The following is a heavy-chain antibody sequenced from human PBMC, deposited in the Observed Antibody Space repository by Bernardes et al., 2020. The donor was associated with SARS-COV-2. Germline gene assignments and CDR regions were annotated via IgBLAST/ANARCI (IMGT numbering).Heavy chain of an antibody. D-gene: IGHD3-22*01. J-gene: IGHJ3*01. CDR1: GGSLSGYY. V-gene: IGHV4-34*01. CDR2: MNHSGST. CDR3: ARGARISMIVVVMPQAAFDV. Sequence: SETLYLTCAVYGGSLSGYYWSWIRQPPGKGLEWIGEMNHSGSTNYNPSLKSRVTMSADRSKNQFSLKLSSVTAADTAVYYCARGARISMIVVVMPQAAFDVWGQGTRVSVSS.